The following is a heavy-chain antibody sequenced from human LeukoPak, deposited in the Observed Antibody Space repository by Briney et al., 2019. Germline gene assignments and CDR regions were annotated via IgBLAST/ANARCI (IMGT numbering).Heavy chain of an antibody. V-gene: IGHV3-7*01. CDR1: GFTFSSYW. Sequence: GGSLRLSCAASGFTFSSYWMNWVRQAPGKGLEWVAIIKQDGTETFYVDSVKGRFTISRDNVKNSLYLQMNSLRIEDAAVYYCMGGRGWLPENWGQGTLVTVSS. CDR3: MGGRGWLPEN. J-gene: IGHJ4*02. CDR2: IKQDGTET. D-gene: IGHD3-22*01.